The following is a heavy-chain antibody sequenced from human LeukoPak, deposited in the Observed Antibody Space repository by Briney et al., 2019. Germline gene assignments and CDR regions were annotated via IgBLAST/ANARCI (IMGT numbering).Heavy chain of an antibody. CDR2: IYYSGST. Sequence: PSETLSLTCTVSGGSISSSSYYWGWIRQPPGKGLEWIGSIYYSGSTYYNPSLKSRVTISVDTSKNQFSLKLSSVTAADTAVYYCASLRRLYSSSRAIDYWGQGTLVTVSS. CDR3: ASLRRLYSSSRAIDY. CDR1: GGSISSSSYY. J-gene: IGHJ4*02. V-gene: IGHV4-39*01. D-gene: IGHD6-6*01.